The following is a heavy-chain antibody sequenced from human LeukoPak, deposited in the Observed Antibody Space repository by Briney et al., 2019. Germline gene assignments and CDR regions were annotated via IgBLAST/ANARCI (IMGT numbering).Heavy chain of an antibody. Sequence: SGGSLRLSCAASGFTFSSYGMHWVRQAPGKGLEWVAVISYDGSNKYYADSVKGRFTIFRDNSKNTLYLQMNSLRAEDTAVYYCAKEESGYDSRYYGMDVWGQGTTVTVSS. CDR1: GFTFSSYG. V-gene: IGHV3-30*18. D-gene: IGHD5-12*01. J-gene: IGHJ6*02. CDR3: AKEESGYDSRYYGMDV. CDR2: ISYDGSNK.